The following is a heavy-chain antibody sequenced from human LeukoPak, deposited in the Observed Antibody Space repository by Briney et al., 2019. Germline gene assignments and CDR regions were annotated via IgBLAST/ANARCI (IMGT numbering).Heavy chain of an antibody. Sequence: ASVKVSCKASGCTFTSYYMHWVRQAPGQGLEWMGWINPNSGGTNYAQKFQGRVTMTRDTSISTAYMELSRLRSDDTAVYYCARDPSEYYGDYAFDIWGQGTMVTVSS. CDR1: GCTFTSYY. CDR2: INPNSGGT. CDR3: ARDPSEYYGDYAFDI. J-gene: IGHJ3*02. D-gene: IGHD4-17*01. V-gene: IGHV1-2*02.